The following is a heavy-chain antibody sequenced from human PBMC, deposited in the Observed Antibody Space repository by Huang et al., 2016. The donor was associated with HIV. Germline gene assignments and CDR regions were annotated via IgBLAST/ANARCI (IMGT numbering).Heavy chain of an antibody. J-gene: IGHJ5*02. CDR1: GFTLTTFS. D-gene: IGHD4-17*01. CDR2: SNVPGNHI. CDR3: VRIGYGENSYGSGYFDP. V-gene: IGHV3-21*01. Sequence: EVQLVESGGGLVKPGGSLRLSCAASGFTLTTFSMNWVRQGPGWGLKGVASSNVPGNHIDYADSGEGRFTITRDNTRNSLYLQLNSLRAEDTAVDYCVRIGYGENSYGSGYFDPWGQGTLVAVSS.